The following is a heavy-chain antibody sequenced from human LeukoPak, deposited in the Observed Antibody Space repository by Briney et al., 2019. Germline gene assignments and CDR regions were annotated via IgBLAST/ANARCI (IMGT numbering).Heavy chain of an antibody. CDR2: IIPIFGTA. Sequence: EASVKVSCKASGGTSSSYAISWVRQAPGQGLEWMGGIIPIFGTANYAQKFQGRVTITADESTSTAYMELSSLRSEDTAVYYCASSPATLDYGDYFNWFDPWGQGTLVTVSS. V-gene: IGHV1-69*01. CDR3: ASSPATLDYGDYFNWFDP. J-gene: IGHJ5*02. CDR1: GGTSSSYA. D-gene: IGHD4-17*01.